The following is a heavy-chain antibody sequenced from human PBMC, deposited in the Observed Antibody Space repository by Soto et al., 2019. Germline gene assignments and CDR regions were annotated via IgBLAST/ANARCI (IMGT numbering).Heavy chain of an antibody. V-gene: IGHV1-69*02. J-gene: IGHJ3*01. CDR2: TIPVLGVT. CDR3: RWLINGDSGVSDF. Sequence: QVQLVQSGAEVKKPGSSVRVSCKASGVTFRSYTISWVRQAPGQGLEWMGRTIPVLGVTNYAPKFQGSLTIIADEKTSSVHMELGSLRSEEAAKYYSRWLINGDSGVSDFWGQATMVIVSS. D-gene: IGHD2-21*01. CDR1: GVTFRSYT.